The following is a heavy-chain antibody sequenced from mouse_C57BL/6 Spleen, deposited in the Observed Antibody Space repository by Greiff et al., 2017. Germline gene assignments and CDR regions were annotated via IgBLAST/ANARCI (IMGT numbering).Heavy chain of an antibody. D-gene: IGHD1-1*01. J-gene: IGHJ4*01. V-gene: IGHV1-18*01. CDR3: ARPIYYGSSPMDY. Sequence: VQLQQSGPELVKPGASVKIPCKASGYTFTDYNMDWVKQSHGKSLEWIGDINPNNGGTIYNQTFKGKATLTVDKSSSTAYMELRSLTSEDTAVYYCARPIYYGSSPMDYWGQGTSVTVSS. CDR1: GYTFTDYN. CDR2: INPNNGGT.